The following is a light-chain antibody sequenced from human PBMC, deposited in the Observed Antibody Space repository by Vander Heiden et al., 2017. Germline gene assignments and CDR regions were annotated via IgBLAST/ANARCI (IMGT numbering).Light chain of an antibody. CDR3: QQSWSTPLT. Sequence: PSSLSAAEGDRVTSTSRESHGMNSYLNWYQPGPGEAPLLLVYAASSLEGGVPSRFSGSASETDFTLSIIKLQHEEFATCYCQQSWSTPLTFGGGTRVEIK. V-gene: IGKV1-39*01. CDR1: HGMNSY. CDR2: AAS. J-gene: IGKJ4*01.